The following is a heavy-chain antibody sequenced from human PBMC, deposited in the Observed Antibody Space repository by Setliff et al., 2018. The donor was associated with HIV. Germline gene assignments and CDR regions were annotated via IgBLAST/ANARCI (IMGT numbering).Heavy chain of an antibody. V-gene: IGHV4-61*09. CDR1: GGSISSGSYY. D-gene: IGHD4-17*01. J-gene: IGHJ3*02. Sequence: SETLSLTCTVSGGSISSGSYYWSWNRQPAGKGLEWIGHIYTSGSTNYNPSLKSRVTISVDTSKNHFSLKLSSVTGADTAVYYCARVFHSLPTGLNDPFDMWGQGTLVTVSS. CDR2: IYTSGST. CDR3: ARVFHSLPTGLNDPFDM.